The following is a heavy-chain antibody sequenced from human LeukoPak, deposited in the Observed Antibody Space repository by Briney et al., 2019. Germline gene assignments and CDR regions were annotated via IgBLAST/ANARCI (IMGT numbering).Heavy chain of an antibody. CDR3: VTYYYGSSAPKRNY. CDR2: ISHSGST. D-gene: IGHD3-22*01. J-gene: IGHJ4*02. CDR1: GGSFSGYY. V-gene: IGHV4-34*01. Sequence: SETLSLTCAVYGGSFSGYYWSWIRQPPGKGLEWIGEISHSGSTTYNPSLRSRVTISGDTSKKQFSLKLSSVTAADTAVYYCVTYYYGSSAPKRNYWGQGILVTVSS.